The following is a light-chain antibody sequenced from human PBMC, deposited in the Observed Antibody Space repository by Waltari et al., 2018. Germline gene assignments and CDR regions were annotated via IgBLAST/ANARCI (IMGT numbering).Light chain of an antibody. Sequence: SVGDRVTITCQASQDINNYLNWWQQKPGKAPKLLIYDVSNLDTGVPSRFSGSGSGTDFIFTINSLQPEDIATYYCQPYDTLPPITFGQGTRLEIK. CDR3: QPYDTLPPIT. CDR1: QDINNY. V-gene: IGKV1-33*01. CDR2: DVS. J-gene: IGKJ5*01.